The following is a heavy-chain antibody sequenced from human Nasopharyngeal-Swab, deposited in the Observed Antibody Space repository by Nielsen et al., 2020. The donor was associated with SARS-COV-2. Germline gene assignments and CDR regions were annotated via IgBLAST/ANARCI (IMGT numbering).Heavy chain of an antibody. CDR2: IIPIFGTA. D-gene: IGHD3-3*01. CDR3: ARHPMGKVTIFGVVPQRVFDY. CDR1: GGTFSSYA. V-gene: IGHV1-69*13. J-gene: IGHJ4*02. Sequence: SVKVSCKASGGTFSSYAVSWVRQAPGQGLEWMGGIIPIFGTANYAQKFQGRVTITADESTSTAYMELSSLRSEDTAVYYCARHPMGKVTIFGVVPQRVFDYWGQGTLVTVSS.